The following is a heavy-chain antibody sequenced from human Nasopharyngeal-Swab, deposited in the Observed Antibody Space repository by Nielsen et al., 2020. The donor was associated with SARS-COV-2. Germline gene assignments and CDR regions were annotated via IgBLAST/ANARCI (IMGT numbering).Heavy chain of an antibody. CDR1: RFTFSDSA. CDR2: VRSNGNNYAT. Sequence: GGSLRLSCAASRFTFSDSAIHWVRQASGKGLEWVGRVRSNGNNYATAYSASVKGRFIIFRDDPTNTAYLQMNSLKTEDTAMYYCTRCGGGCYSGRDYWGQGTLVTVSS. J-gene: IGHJ4*02. V-gene: IGHV3-73*01. CDR3: TRCGGGCYSGRDY. D-gene: IGHD2-15*01.